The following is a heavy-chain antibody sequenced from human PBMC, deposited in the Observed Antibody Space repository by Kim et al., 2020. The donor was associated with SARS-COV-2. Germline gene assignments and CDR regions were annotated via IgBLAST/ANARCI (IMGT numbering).Heavy chain of an antibody. CDR1: GYTFTGYY. CDR2: INSNSGDT. CDR3: AREIIGTGKTCDY. V-gene: IGHV1-2*02. D-gene: IGHD1-1*01. J-gene: IGHJ4*02. Sequence: ASVKVSCKASGYTFTGYYIHWVRQAPGQGLDWMGWINSNSGDTNYAQKFQGRVTMTRDTYISTAYMELNRLISDDTAVYYCAREIIGTGKTCDYWGQGTMVTVSS.